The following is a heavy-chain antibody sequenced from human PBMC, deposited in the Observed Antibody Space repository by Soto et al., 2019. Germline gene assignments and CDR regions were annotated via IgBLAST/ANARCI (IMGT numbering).Heavy chain of an antibody. CDR1: GGSISSYY. Sequence: PSETLSLTCTVSGGSISSYYWSWIRQPPGKGLEWIGYIYYSGSTNYNPSLKSRVTISVDTSKNQFSLKLSSVTAADTAVYYCARQHYCSSTSCYGGTNWFDPWGQGTLVTVSS. CDR2: IYYSGST. V-gene: IGHV4-59*08. J-gene: IGHJ5*02. D-gene: IGHD2-2*01. CDR3: ARQHYCSSTSCYGGTNWFDP.